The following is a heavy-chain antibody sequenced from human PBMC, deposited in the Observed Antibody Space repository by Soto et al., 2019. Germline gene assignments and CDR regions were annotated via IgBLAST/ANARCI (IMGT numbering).Heavy chain of an antibody. D-gene: IGHD1-26*01. J-gene: IGHJ6*02. CDR2: IIPILGIA. CDR1: GGTFSSYT. Sequence: QVQLVQSGAEVKKPGSSVKVSCKASGGTFSSYTISWVRQAPGQGLEWMGRIIPILGIANYAQKFQGRVTITADKSTSTAYMELSSLRSEDTAVYYCAREVGYDYYSGMDVWGQGTTVTVSS. V-gene: IGHV1-69*08. CDR3: AREVGYDYYSGMDV.